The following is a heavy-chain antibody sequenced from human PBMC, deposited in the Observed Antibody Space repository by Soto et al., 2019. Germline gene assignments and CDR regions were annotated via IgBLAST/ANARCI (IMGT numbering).Heavy chain of an antibody. J-gene: IGHJ6*02. CDR3: AKDSYSGSYSPYYYGMDV. Sequence: GGSMRLSCAASGFTFRSYGMHWVRQAPGKGLEWVAVIWYDGSNKYYADSVKGRFTISRDNSKNTLYLQMNSLRAEDTAVYYCAKDSYSGSYSPYYYGMDVWGQGTTVTVSS. V-gene: IGHV3-33*06. D-gene: IGHD1-26*01. CDR2: IWYDGSNK. CDR1: GFTFRSYG.